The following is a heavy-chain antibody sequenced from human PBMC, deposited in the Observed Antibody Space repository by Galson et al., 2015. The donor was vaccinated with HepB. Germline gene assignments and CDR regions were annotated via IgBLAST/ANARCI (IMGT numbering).Heavy chain of an antibody. V-gene: IGHV2-70*11. J-gene: IGHJ4*02. CDR1: GFSLSTSGMC. D-gene: IGHD2-21*02. CDR2: IDWDDDK. Sequence: PALVKPTQTLTLTCTFSGFSLSTSGMCVSWIRQPPGEALEWLARIDWDDDKYYSTSLKTRLTISKDTSKNQVVLTVTNMDPVDTATYYCARHVVVTAIDFEGYVDYWGQGTLVTVSS. CDR3: ARHVVVTAIDFEGYVDY.